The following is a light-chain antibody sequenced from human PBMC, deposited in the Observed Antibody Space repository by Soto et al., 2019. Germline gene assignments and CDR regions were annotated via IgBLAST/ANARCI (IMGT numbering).Light chain of an antibody. V-gene: IGLV4-69*01. CDR2: LNSDGSH. Sequence: QSVLTQSPSASASLGASVKLTCTLSSGHSSYAIAWHQQQPEKGPRYLMKLNSDGSHSKGDGIPDRFSGSSSEAERYLTISSLQSEDEADYYWQTWGTGIVVFGGGTKLTVL. CDR3: QTWGTGIVV. CDR1: SGHSSYA. J-gene: IGLJ2*01.